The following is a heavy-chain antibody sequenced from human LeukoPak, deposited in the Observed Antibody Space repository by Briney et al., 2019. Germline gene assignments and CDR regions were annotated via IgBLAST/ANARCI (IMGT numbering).Heavy chain of an antibody. V-gene: IGHV3-23*01. Sequence: GGSLRLSCAASGFTFSSYAMSWVRQAPGKGLEWVSAISGSGGSTYYADSVKGRFTISRDNSKNMLYLQMNRLRAEDTAVYYCAKDPQFEQQLVGGPFDYWGQGTLVTVSS. CDR1: GFTFSSYA. CDR3: AKDPQFEQQLVGGPFDY. J-gene: IGHJ4*02. CDR2: ISGSGGST. D-gene: IGHD6-13*01.